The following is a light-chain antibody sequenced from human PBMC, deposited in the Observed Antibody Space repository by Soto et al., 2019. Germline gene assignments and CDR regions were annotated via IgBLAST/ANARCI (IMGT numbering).Light chain of an antibody. V-gene: IGLV1-47*01. Sequence: QSVLTQPPSASGTPGQRVTISCSGSSSNIGSNYVYWYQQLPGTAPKLIIYRNNQRPSGVPDRFSGSKSGTSASLAISGLRSEDEADYYCAAWDDSLSGMVFGGGTQLTVL. CDR2: RNN. CDR3: AAWDDSLSGMV. CDR1: SSNIGSNY. J-gene: IGLJ2*01.